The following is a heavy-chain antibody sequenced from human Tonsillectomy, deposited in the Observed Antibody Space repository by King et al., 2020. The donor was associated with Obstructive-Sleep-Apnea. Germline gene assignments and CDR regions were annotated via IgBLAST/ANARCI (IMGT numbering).Heavy chain of an antibody. Sequence: VQLVESGGGLVQPGRSLRLSCAVSGFTFDDYAMHWVRQAPGRGLEWVSGIGWNSGTIGYVDSVKGRFTISRDNAKNSLYLQMNSLRAEDTALYYCVKGDYGSGQSGGDVWGQGTTVTVSS. CDR2: IGWNSGTI. J-gene: IGHJ6*02. CDR3: VKGDYGSGQSGGDV. V-gene: IGHV3-9*01. CDR1: GFTFDDYA. D-gene: IGHD3-10*01.